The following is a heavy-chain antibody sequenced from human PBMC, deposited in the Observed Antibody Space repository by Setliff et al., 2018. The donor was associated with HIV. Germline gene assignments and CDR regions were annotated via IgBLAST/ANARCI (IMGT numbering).Heavy chain of an antibody. CDR3: ARGGRSDGYHIAS. D-gene: IGHD2-15*01. Sequence: KPSETLSLTCIVSGASISSQYWSWIRQPAGKGLEWIGRVYSSGNTNYNPSFKSRVTMSVDTSKNQFSLNLNSVTAADTAVYYCARGGRSDGYHIASWGQGILVTVSS. J-gene: IGHJ4*02. V-gene: IGHV4-4*07. CDR2: VYSSGNT. CDR1: GASISSQY.